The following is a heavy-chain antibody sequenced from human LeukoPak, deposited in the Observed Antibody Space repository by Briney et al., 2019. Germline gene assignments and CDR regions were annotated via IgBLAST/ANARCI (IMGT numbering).Heavy chain of an antibody. V-gene: IGHV4-59*02. Sequence: PSETLSLTCTVSGGSVSSYYWSWIRQPPGKGLEWIGYIYYSGSTNYNPSLKSRATISVDTSKNQFSLKLSSVTAADTAVYYCARLVAVAEGGSWFDPWGQGTLVTVSS. D-gene: IGHD6-19*01. CDR3: ARLVAVAEGGSWFDP. J-gene: IGHJ5*02. CDR1: GGSVSSYY. CDR2: IYYSGST.